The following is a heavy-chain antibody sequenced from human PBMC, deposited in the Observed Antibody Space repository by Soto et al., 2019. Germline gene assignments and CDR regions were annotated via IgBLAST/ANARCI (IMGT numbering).Heavy chain of an antibody. V-gene: IGHV4-39*01. Sequence: SETLSLTCTVSGGSISSSSYYWGWIRQPPGKGLEWIGSIYYGGSTYYNPSLKSRVTISVDTSKNQFSLKLSSVTAADTAVYYCARQRYSSSWYLHYYYGMDVWGQGTTVTVSS. D-gene: IGHD6-13*01. CDR2: IYYGGST. J-gene: IGHJ6*02. CDR3: ARQRYSSSWYLHYYYGMDV. CDR1: GGSISSSSYY.